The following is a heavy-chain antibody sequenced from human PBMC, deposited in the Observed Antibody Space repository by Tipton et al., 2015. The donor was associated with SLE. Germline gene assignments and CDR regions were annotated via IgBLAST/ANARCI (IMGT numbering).Heavy chain of an antibody. CDR1: GGSFSGYY. V-gene: IGHV4-34*01. D-gene: IGHD6-13*01. CDR3: ARGPRDGSSWDGDY. CDR2: INHSGST. Sequence: TLSLTCAVYGGSFSGYYWSWIRQPPGKGLEWIGEINHSGSTNYNPSLKSRVTISVDTSKDQFSLRLSSVTAADTAVYYCARGPRDGSSWDGDYWGQGTLVTVSS. J-gene: IGHJ4*02.